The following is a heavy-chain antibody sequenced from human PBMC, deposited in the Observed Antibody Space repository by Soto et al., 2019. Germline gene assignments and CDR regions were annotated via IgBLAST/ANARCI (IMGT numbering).Heavy chain of an antibody. V-gene: IGHV1-8*01. CDR1: GYTFTSYD. D-gene: IGHD3-10*01. J-gene: IGHJ5*02. CDR3: ARAQRITMVRGVWFDP. Sequence: ASVKVSCKASGYTFTSYDINWVRQATGQGLEWMGWMNPNSGNTGYAQKFQGRVTMTRNTSISTAYMELSSLRSEDTAVYYCARAQRITMVRGVWFDPWGQGTLVPVSS. CDR2: MNPNSGNT.